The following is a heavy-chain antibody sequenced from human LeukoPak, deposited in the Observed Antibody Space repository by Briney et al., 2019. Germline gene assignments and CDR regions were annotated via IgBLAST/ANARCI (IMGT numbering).Heavy chain of an antibody. CDR1: GFTFSSYE. CDR2: ISSSGSTI. V-gene: IGHV3-48*03. D-gene: IGHD1-1*01. Sequence: GGSLRLSCAASGFTFSSYEMNCVRQAPGKGLEWVSYISSSGSTIYYADSVKGRFTISRDNAKNSLYLQMNSLRAEDTAVYYCARDSPSATWYYFDYWGQGILVTVSS. J-gene: IGHJ4*01. CDR3: ARDSPSATWYYFDY.